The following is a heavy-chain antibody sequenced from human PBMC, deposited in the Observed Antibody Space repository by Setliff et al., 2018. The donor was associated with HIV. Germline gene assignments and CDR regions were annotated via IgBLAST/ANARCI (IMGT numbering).Heavy chain of an antibody. CDR2: IYHSGNT. J-gene: IGHJ3*01. V-gene: IGHV4-38-2*01. Sequence: SETLSLTCPVSGYSISSGYFWGWIRQPPGKGLEWIGSIYHSGNTYYNPSLKSRFTISRDNSKNSLYLQMNSLRAEDTALYYCATLEGGSPSSAGAFDLWGQGTMVTVSS. D-gene: IGHD2-2*01. CDR1: GYSISSGYF. CDR3: ATLEGGSPSSAGAFDL.